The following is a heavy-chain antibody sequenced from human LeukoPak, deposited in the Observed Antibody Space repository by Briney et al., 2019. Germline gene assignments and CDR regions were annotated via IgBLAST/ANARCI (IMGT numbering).Heavy chain of an antibody. J-gene: IGHJ1*01. CDR2: IYYSGST. CDR1: GASISSGGYY. V-gene: IGHV4-31*03. Sequence: SQTLSLTCTVSGASISSGGYYWSCIRQHPGKGLEWIGYIYYSGSTYFNPSLKSRLTISVDTSKNQFSLKLSSVTAAATAVYYCASTNGYEGRYFQHWGQGTLVTVSS. D-gene: IGHD5-18*01. CDR3: ASTNGYEGRYFQH.